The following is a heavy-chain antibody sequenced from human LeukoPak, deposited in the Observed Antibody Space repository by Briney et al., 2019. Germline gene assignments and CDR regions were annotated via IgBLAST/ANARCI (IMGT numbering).Heavy chain of an antibody. D-gene: IGHD2-15*01. CDR3: ARGWFYFDY. J-gene: IGHJ4*02. V-gene: IGHV3-74*01. CDR2: INSDGSST. CDR1: GFTFSSYW. Sequence: GGSLRLSCAASGFTFSSYWMHWVRQVPGKGVVWVSYINSDGSSTSYADSVKGRFTISRDNAKSTLYLQMNSLRAEDTAVYYCARGWFYFDYWGQGTLVTVSS.